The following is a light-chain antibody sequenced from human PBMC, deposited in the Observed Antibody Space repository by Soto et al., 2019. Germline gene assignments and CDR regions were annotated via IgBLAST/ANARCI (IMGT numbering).Light chain of an antibody. CDR2: GAS. CDR3: QQYNKWPPQYT. CDR1: QSINSD. V-gene: IGKV3-15*01. Sequence: EIVMTQSPATLSVSPGERATLSCRASQSINSDLAWYQQKPGQAPRLLIYGASTRATDIPARISGSGSGTDFTLTISSLQSEDFAVSYCQQYNKWPPQYTFGQGTKLEIK. J-gene: IGKJ2*01.